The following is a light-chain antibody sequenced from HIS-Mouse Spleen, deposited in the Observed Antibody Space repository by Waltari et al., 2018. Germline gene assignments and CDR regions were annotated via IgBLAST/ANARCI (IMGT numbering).Light chain of an antibody. J-gene: IGKJ1*01. CDR1: HSIGMS. CDR3: HQSSSLPWT. CDR2: YAS. V-gene: IGKV6-21*01. Sequence: DIVLTQSPDCQSVPPKENVSIPCRASHSIGMSLHWYQQKPDQSPKLLIKYASQSFSGVPSRFSGSGSGTDFTLTINSLEAEDAATYYCHQSSSLPWTFGQGTKVAIK.